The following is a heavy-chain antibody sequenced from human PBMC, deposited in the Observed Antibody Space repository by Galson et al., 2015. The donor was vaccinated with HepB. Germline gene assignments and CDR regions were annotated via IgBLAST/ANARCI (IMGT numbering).Heavy chain of an antibody. Sequence: LRLSCAASGFTVSSNYMSWVRQAPGKGLEWVSVIYSGGSTYYADAVKGRFTVSRDISKNTLYLQMNSLRAEDTAVYYCARDRDPPYYYGMDVWGQGTTVTVSS. J-gene: IGHJ6*02. V-gene: IGHV3-53*01. CDR2: IYSGGST. CDR1: GFTVSSNY. D-gene: IGHD3-10*01. CDR3: ARDRDPPYYYGMDV.